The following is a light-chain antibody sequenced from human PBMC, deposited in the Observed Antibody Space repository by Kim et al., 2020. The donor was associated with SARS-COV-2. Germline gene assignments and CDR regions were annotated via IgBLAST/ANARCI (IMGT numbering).Light chain of an antibody. CDR1: STNICALYE. Sequence: VSTSCPGSSTNICALYEVPWYQQLPGTAPTLLIYDTTKRPSGVPARFSASRSGTSASLAITGLQAEDEADYHCQSYDNSLSDVVFGGGTKVTVL. CDR2: DTT. CDR3: QSYDNSLSDVV. J-gene: IGLJ2*01. V-gene: IGLV1-40*01.